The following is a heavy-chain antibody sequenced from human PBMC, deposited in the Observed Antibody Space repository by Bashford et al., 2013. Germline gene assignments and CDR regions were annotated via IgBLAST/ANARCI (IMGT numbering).Heavy chain of an antibody. D-gene: IGHD4-17*01. CDR3: ARVDDYGDYVVNY. CDR1: GYSFSTYW. V-gene: IGHV5-51*01. Sequence: GESLKISCQGLGYSFSTYWIGWVRQMPGKGLDFMGIINPGESDIRYSPSFQGHVTISADRSIYTAYLQWSGLKAADSAMYYCARVDDYGDYVVNYWGQGTLVTVSS. J-gene: IGHJ4*02. CDR2: INPGESDI.